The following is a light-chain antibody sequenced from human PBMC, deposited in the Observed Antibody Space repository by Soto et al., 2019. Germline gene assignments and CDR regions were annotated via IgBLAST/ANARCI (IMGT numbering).Light chain of an antibody. V-gene: IGKV3-15*01. CDR1: QSVSSN. J-gene: IGKJ4*01. CDR2: GAS. Sequence: EIVVTQSPATLSVSPGERATLSCRASQSVSSNLAWYQQKRGQAPRLLIYGASTRATGIPARLSGSGSGTEFPLTISSLQSEDFAVYYCQQYNNWAPLTFGGGTKVEIK. CDR3: QQYNNWAPLT.